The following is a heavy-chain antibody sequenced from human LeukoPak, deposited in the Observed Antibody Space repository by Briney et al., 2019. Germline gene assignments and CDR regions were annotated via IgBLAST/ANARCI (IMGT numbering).Heavy chain of an antibody. CDR3: ARDHGEAAAGVFAPFDY. V-gene: IGHV1-18*01. J-gene: IGHJ4*02. CDR2: ISAYNGNT. D-gene: IGHD6-13*01. CDR1: GYSFTSFG. Sequence: ASVKVSCKASGYSFTSFGISWVRQAPGQGLEWMGWISAYNGNTHYAQNLQGRVTMTTDISTSTAYMELRTLRSDDTAVYYCARDHGEAAAGVFAPFDYWGQGTLVTVSS.